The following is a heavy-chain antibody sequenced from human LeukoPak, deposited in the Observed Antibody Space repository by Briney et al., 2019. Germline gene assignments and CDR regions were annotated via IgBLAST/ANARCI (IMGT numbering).Heavy chain of an antibody. D-gene: IGHD3-22*01. J-gene: IGHJ4*02. Sequence: PSETLSLTCSVSGGSISSSSYYWGWIRQPPGKGLEWIGSIYYSGSTYYNPSLKGRATISEDTSKNQFSLKLSSVTAADTAMYYCARHYYDSSGYRNWGQGTLVTVSS. CDR1: GGSISSSSYY. CDR2: IYYSGST. V-gene: IGHV4-39*01. CDR3: ARHYYDSSGYRN.